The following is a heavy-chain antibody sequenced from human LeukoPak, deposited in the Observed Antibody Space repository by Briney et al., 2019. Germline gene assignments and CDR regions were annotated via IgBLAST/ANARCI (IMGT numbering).Heavy chain of an antibody. Sequence: SETLSLTCTVSGGSISSSSYYWGWIRQPPGKGLEWIGSIYYSGSTYYNPSLKSRVTISVDTSKNQFSLKLSSVTAADTAVYYCARRRGRIRRHFDIWGQGTMVTVSS. J-gene: IGHJ3*02. V-gene: IGHV4-39*07. CDR2: IYYSGST. D-gene: IGHD1-14*01. CDR1: GGSISSSSYY. CDR3: ARRRGRIRRHFDI.